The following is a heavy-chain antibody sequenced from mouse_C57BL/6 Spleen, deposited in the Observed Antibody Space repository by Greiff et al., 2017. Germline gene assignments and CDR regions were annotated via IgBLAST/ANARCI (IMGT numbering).Heavy chain of an antibody. J-gene: IGHJ1*03. CDR2: IDPSDSYT. D-gene: IGHD1-1*01. Sequence: VQLQQPGAELVMPGASVKLSCKASGYTFTSYWMHWVKQRPGQGLEWIGEIDPSDSYTNYNQKFKGKSTLTVDKSSSTAYMQLSSLTSEDSAVYYCARGGYYGSSPMRYFDVWGTGTTVTVSS. V-gene: IGHV1-69*01. CDR1: GYTFTSYW. CDR3: ARGGYYGSSPMRYFDV.